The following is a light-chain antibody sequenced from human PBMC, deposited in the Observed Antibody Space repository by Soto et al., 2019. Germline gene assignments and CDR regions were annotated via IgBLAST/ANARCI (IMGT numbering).Light chain of an antibody. J-gene: IGLJ3*02. CDR2: GNS. CDR3: QSYDSSMSGWEV. Sequence: QSVLTQPPSVSGAPGHRVTISCTGSSSNIGAGYDVHWYQQLPGTAPKLLIYGNSNRPSGVPDRFSGSKSGTSASLAITGLQAEDEADYYCQSYDSSMSGWEVFGGGTKLTVL. CDR1: SSNIGAGYD. V-gene: IGLV1-40*01.